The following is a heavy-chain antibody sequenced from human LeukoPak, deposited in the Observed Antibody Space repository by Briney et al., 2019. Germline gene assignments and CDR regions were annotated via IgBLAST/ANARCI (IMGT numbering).Heavy chain of an antibody. CDR2: FSGSGGST. CDR3: AREGDGYNSPIDY. J-gene: IGHJ4*02. CDR1: GFTFSSYA. V-gene: IGHV3-23*01. D-gene: IGHD5-24*01. Sequence: QPGGSLRLSCAASGFTFSSYAMSWVRQAPGKGLECISGFSGSGGSTYYADSVKGRFTISRDNAKNSLFLQMNSLRAEDTAVYYCAREGDGYNSPIDYWGQGTLVTVSS.